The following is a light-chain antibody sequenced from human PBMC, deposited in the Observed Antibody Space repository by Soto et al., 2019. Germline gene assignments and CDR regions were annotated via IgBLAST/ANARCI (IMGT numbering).Light chain of an antibody. CDR1: SSNIGTGYD. V-gene: IGLV1-40*01. Sequence: QSVLTQPPSVSGAPGQRVTISCTGSSSNIGTGYDVHWYQQLPGTAPKLLIYGNSNRPSGVPDRFSGSKSGTSASLAITGLQAEDEADYYCQSFDSSRFYVFGTGTRSPS. J-gene: IGLJ1*01. CDR3: QSFDSSRFYV. CDR2: GNS.